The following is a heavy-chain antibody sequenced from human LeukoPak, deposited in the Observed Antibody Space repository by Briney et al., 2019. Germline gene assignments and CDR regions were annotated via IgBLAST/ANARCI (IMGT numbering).Heavy chain of an antibody. D-gene: IGHD1-1*01. V-gene: IGHV3-23*01. CDR3: AKAGVPKLEPNYYYMDV. J-gene: IGHJ6*03. CDR2: ISGSGGGSGGST. Sequence: GGSLRLSCAASGFTFSSYAMSWVRQAPGKGLEWVSVSVISGSGGGSGGSTYYADSVKGRFTISRDDSKNTRYLQMNSLRAEDTAVYYCAKAGVPKLEPNYYYMDVWGKGTTVTVSS. CDR1: GFTFSSYA.